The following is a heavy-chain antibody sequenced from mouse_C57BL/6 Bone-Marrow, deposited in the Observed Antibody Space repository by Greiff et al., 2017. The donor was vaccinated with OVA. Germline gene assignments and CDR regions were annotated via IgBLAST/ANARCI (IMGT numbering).Heavy chain of an antibody. CDR3: AKRWLLQWYFDV. J-gene: IGHJ1*03. V-gene: IGHV1-19*01. D-gene: IGHD2-3*01. CDR1: GYTFTDYY. Sequence: EVQLQQSGPVLVKPGASVKMSCKASGYTFTDYYMNWVKQSHGKSLEWIGVINPYNGGTSYNQKFKGKATLTVDKSSSTAYMALNSLTSEDSAVYYCAKRWLLQWYFDVWGTGTTVTVSS. CDR2: INPYNGGT.